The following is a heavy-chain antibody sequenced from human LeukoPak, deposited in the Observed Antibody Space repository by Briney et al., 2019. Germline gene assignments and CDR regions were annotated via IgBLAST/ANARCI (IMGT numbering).Heavy chain of an antibody. V-gene: IGHV3-64D*09. D-gene: IGHD6-19*01. CDR3: AGEGSGWHDNY. CDR2: ISSNGGST. Sequence: GGSLRLSCSASGFTFSSYAMHWVRQAPGKGLEYVSAISSNGGSTYYADSVKGRFTISRDNSKNTLYLQMSSLRAEDTAVYYCAGEGSGWHDNYWGQGSLVTVSS. J-gene: IGHJ4*02. CDR1: GFTFSSYA.